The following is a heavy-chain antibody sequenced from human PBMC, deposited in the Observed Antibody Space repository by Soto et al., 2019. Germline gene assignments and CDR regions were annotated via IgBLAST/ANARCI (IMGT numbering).Heavy chain of an antibody. Sequence: SVKLSCTTSGYTCSNYGIPWVRQAPGQPLEWLGWISLYSDGTNYAQKFQGRVSMTTDTSTTTAYMELRSLRSDDTAVYYCARVVPGAEAWFGPWGQGTLVTVSS. J-gene: IGHJ5*02. CDR1: GYTCSNYG. D-gene: IGHD2-2*01. V-gene: IGHV1-18*01. CDR2: ISLYSDGT. CDR3: ARVVPGAEAWFGP.